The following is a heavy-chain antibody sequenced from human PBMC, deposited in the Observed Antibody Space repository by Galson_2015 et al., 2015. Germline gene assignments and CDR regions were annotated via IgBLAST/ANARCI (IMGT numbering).Heavy chain of an antibody. Sequence: ATLSLTCTVSGVSISLSTYCWGWIRQPPGKGPEYIGCSHFYGSAYYNPSLKTRVAFSVDTSKNQFSLSLGSVTATDTAVYYCAGHSQGGPCGTVGCYPEHWGPGTLVTAPS. CDR1: GVSISLSTYC. D-gene: IGHD2-15*01. J-gene: IGHJ4*02. CDR2: SHFYGSA. V-gene: IGHV4-39*01. CDR3: AGHSQGGPCGTVGCYPEH.